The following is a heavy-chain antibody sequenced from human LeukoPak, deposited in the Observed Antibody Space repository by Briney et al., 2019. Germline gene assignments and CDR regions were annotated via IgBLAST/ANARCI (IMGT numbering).Heavy chain of an antibody. J-gene: IGHJ4*02. CDR2: ISGSGGST. V-gene: IGHV3-23*01. CDR1: GFTFSSYA. Sequence: HPGGSLRLSCAASGFTFSSYAMSWVRQAPGKGLEWVSAISGSGGSTYYADSVKGRFTISRDNSRNTLYLQMNSLRAEDTAVYYCAKGARLRVSCDYWGQGTLVTVSS. D-gene: IGHD3-16*01. CDR3: AKGARLRVSCDY.